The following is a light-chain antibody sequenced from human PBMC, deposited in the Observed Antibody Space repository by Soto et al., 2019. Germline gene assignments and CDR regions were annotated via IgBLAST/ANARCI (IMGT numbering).Light chain of an antibody. CDR1: SSNIGSNY. CDR3: AAWDDSLSGSYV. J-gene: IGLJ1*01. Sequence: QPVLTHPPSASGTPGQRVTISCSRSSSNIGSNYVYWYQQLPGTAPKLLIYRNNQRPSGVPDRFSGSKSGTSASLAISGLRSEDEADYYCAAWDDSLSGSYVFGTGTKVTVL. V-gene: IGLV1-47*01. CDR2: RNN.